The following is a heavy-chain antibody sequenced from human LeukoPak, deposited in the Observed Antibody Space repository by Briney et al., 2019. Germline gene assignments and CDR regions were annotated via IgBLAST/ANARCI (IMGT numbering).Heavy chain of an antibody. J-gene: IGHJ4*02. CDR2: INHSGST. D-gene: IGHD3-22*01. V-gene: IGHV4-34*01. CDR3: ARGRGRRGFYYYDSSGYYYFDY. CDR1: GGSFSGYY. Sequence: SETLSLTCAVYGGSFSGYYWSWIRQPPGKGLEWIGEINHSGSTNYNPSLKSRVTISVDTSKNQFSLKLSSVTAADTAVYYCARGRGRRGFYYYDSSGYYYFDYWGQGTLVTVSS.